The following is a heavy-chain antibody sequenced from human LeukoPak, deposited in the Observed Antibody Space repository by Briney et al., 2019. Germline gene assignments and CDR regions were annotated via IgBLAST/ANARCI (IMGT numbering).Heavy chain of an antibody. Sequence: SETLFPPCTASCGSISSYYWSWNRQPPGKGLEWVGYIYYSGSTNYNPSLKSRVTISVDTSKNQFSLKLSSVTAADTAVYYCARIGDYDGYGMDVWGQGTTVTVSS. CDR1: CGSISSYY. CDR3: ARIGDYDGYGMDV. CDR2: IYYSGST. J-gene: IGHJ6*02. V-gene: IGHV4-59*01. D-gene: IGHD4-17*01.